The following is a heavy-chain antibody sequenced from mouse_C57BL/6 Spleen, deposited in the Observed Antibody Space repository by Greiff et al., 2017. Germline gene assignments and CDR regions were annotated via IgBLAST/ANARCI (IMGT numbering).Heavy chain of an antibody. D-gene: IGHD2-5*01. Sequence: VQLQQSGAELARPGASVKMSCKASGYTFTSYTMHWVKQRPGQGLEWIGYINPSSGYTKYNQKFKDKATLTADKSSSTANMQLSSLTSEDSAVYYCARSGSNYYAMDYWGQGTSVTVSS. J-gene: IGHJ4*01. CDR1: GYTFTSYT. CDR3: ARSGSNYYAMDY. V-gene: IGHV1-4*01. CDR2: INPSSGYT.